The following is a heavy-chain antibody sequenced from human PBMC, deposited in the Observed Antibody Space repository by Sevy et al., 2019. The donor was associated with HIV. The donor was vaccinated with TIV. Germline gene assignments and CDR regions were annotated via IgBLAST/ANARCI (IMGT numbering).Heavy chain of an antibody. CDR3: ARRYYGDYFGYYYYYMDV. CDR1: GGSISSYY. CDR2: IYYSGST. Sequence: SETLSLTCTVSGGSISSYYWSWIRQPPGKGLEWIGYIYYSGSTNYNPSLKSGITISVDTSKNQFSLKLSSVTAADTAVYYCARRYYGDYFGYYYYYMDVWGKGTTVTVSS. V-gene: IGHV4-59*01. D-gene: IGHD4-17*01. J-gene: IGHJ6*03.